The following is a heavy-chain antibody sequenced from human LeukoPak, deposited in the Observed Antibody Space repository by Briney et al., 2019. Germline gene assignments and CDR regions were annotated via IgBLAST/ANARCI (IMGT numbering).Heavy chain of an antibody. CDR1: GGSISSYY. J-gene: IGHJ4*02. D-gene: IGHD2-2*02. CDR3: ARDSLDPATAIRKGQYFFDY. V-gene: IGHV4-59*12. CDR2: IYYSGST. Sequence: SETLSLTCTVSGGSISSYYWSWIRQPPGKGLEWIGYIYYSGSTNYNPSLKSRVTISVDTSKNQFSLQLISVTPEDTAVYYCARDSLDPATAIRKGQYFFDYWGQGTLVTVSS.